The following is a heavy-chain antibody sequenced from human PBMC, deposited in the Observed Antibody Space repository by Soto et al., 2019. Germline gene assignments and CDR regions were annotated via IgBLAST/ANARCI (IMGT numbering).Heavy chain of an antibody. D-gene: IGHD1-26*01. CDR3: ARDPPPIVGATQPPYY. CDR1: GFTFSDYY. V-gene: IGHV3-11*06. Sequence: QVQLVESGGGLVKPGGSLRLSCAASGFTFSDYYMSWIRQAPGKGLEWVSYISSSSSYTNYADSVKGRFTISRDNAKNSLYLQMNSLRAEDTAVYYCARDPPPIVGATQPPYYWGQGTLVTVSS. J-gene: IGHJ4*02. CDR2: ISSSSSYT.